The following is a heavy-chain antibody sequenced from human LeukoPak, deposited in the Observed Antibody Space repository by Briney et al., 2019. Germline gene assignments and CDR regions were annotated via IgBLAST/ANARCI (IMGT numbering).Heavy chain of an antibody. J-gene: IGHJ4*02. Sequence: GSLRLSCAASGFTFSSYAMSWVRQAPGKGLVWVSAISGSGGSTYYADSVKGRFTISRDNSKNTLYLQMNSLRAEDTAVYYCAKPMEYQLLSDYWGQGTLVTVSS. D-gene: IGHD2-2*01. CDR2: ISGSGGST. CDR3: AKPMEYQLLSDY. CDR1: GFTFSSYA. V-gene: IGHV3-23*01.